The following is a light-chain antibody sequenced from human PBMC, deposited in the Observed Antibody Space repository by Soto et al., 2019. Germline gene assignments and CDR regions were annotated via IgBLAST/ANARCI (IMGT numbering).Light chain of an antibody. CDR3: QQYGSSQT. J-gene: IGKJ1*01. CDR1: QSISSW. V-gene: IGKV1-5*01. Sequence: DIQMTQSPSTLSASVGDRVTITCRASQSISSWLAWYQQKPGKAPKLLIYDASSLESGVPSRFSGSGSGTEFTLTISSLQPDDFATYYCQQYGSSQTFGQGTKVEIK. CDR2: DAS.